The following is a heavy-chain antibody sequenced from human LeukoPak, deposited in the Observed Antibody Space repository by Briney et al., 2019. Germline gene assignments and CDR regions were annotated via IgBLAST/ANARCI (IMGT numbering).Heavy chain of an antibody. Sequence: GRSLRLSCAASGFTFDDYAMHWVRQAPGKGLEWVSGISWNSGNIGYADSVKGRFTISRDNAKNSLYLQMNGLRAEDTALYYCAGRSGTFDYWGQGTLVTVSS. CDR1: GFTFDDYA. D-gene: IGHD1-26*01. J-gene: IGHJ4*02. CDR2: ISWNSGNI. CDR3: AGRSGTFDY. V-gene: IGHV3-9*01.